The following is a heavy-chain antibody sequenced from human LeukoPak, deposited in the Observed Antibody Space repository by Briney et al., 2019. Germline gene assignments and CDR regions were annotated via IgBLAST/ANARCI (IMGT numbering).Heavy chain of an antibody. CDR3: ARDPAARPAPALGDY. V-gene: IGHV1-18*01. CDR2: ISAYNGNT. J-gene: IGHJ4*02. D-gene: IGHD6-6*01. CDR1: GYTFTSYG. Sequence: VASVKVSCKASGYTFTSYGISWVRQAPGQGLEWMRWISAYNGNTNYAQKLQGRVTMTTDTSTSTAYMELRSLRSDDTAVYYCARDPAARPAPALGDYWGQGTLVTVSS.